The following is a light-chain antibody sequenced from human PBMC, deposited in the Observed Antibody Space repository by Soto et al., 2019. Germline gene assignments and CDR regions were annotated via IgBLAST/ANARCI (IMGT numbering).Light chain of an antibody. Sequence: NFMLTQPHSVSESPGETVIISCTRSSGNIASNYVHWYQQGPGSAPTIVIYENNQRPSGVPDRFSGSIDRSSNSASLTISGLKTGDEADFYCQSSYGTNRVFGGGTKLTVL. V-gene: IGLV6-57*04. CDR3: QSSYGTNRV. CDR2: ENN. CDR1: SGNIASNY. J-gene: IGLJ2*01.